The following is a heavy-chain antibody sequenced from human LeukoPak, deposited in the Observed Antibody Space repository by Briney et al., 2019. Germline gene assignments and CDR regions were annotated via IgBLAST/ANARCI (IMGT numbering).Heavy chain of an antibody. CDR3: ARDSFSSGYSD. J-gene: IGHJ4*02. V-gene: IGHV3-23*01. D-gene: IGHD3-22*01. CDR2: ISGSGGTT. CDR1: GFTFSSYA. Sequence: PGGSLRLSCAASGFTFSSYAMSWVRQAPGKGLEWVSAISGSGGTTYYADSVKGRFTISRDNSKNSLYLQMNSLRAEDTAVYYCARDSFSSGYSDWGQGTLVTVSS.